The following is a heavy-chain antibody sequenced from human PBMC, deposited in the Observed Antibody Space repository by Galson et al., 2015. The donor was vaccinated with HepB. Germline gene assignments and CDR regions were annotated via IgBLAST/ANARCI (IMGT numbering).Heavy chain of an antibody. D-gene: IGHD1-1*01. J-gene: IGHJ3*02. Sequence: SETLSLTCTVSGGSISSYYWSWIRQPPGKGLEWIGYIYYSGSTNYNPSLKSRVTISVDTSKNQFSLKLSSVTAADTAVYYCARDPPSTRGHAFDIWGQGTMVTVSS. CDR1: GGSISSYY. CDR2: IYYSGST. V-gene: IGHV4-59*12. CDR3: ARDPPSTRGHAFDI.